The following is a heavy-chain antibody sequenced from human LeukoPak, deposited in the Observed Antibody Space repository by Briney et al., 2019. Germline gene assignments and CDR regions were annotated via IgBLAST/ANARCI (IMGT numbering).Heavy chain of an antibody. J-gene: IGHJ6*02. D-gene: IGHD3-3*01. Sequence: GASVKVSCKASGYTFTSYGISWVRQAPGQGLEWMGWISAYNGNTNYAQKLQGRVTMTTDTSTSTAYMELRSLRSDDTAVYYCARLYDFWSGYYTGYYYYGMDVWGQGTTVTVSS. CDR1: GYTFTSYG. V-gene: IGHV1-18*01. CDR3: ARLYDFWSGYYTGYYYYGMDV. CDR2: ISAYNGNT.